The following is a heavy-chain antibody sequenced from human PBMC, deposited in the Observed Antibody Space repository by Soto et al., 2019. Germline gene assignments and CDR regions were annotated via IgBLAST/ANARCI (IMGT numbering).Heavy chain of an antibody. Sequence: QVQLVQSGAEVKKPGASVKVSCKASGYTFTSYGISWVRQAPGQGLEWMGWISAYNGNTNYAQKLQGRVTMTTDTSTSSAYMELRRLRAEDTSVYYCARVELDYDSSGYCSVDYWGQGTLVTVSS. CDR3: ARVELDYDSSGYCSVDY. D-gene: IGHD3-22*01. V-gene: IGHV1-18*01. CDR1: GYTFTSYG. CDR2: ISAYNGNT. J-gene: IGHJ4*02.